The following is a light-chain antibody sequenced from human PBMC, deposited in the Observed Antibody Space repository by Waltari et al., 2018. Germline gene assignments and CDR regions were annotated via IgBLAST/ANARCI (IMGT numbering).Light chain of an antibody. CDR1: QSVLYSSNNKNY. J-gene: IGKJ1*01. CDR2: WAS. CDR3: QQYYGAPRT. V-gene: IGKV4-1*01. Sequence: DIVMTQSPDSLAVSLGERATINCKSSQSVLYSSNNKNYLAWFQQKPGQPPKLRIYWASTREAGVPARFSGSGSGTDFTLTISSLQAEDVAVYYCQQYYGAPRTFGQGTKVEIK.